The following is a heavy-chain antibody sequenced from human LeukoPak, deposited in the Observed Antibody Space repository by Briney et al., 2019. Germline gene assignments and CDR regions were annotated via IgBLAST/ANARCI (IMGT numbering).Heavy chain of an antibody. CDR3: ARSWFGEQNFDY. V-gene: IGHV4-59*01. J-gene: IGHJ4*02. Sequence: SETLSLTCTVSGGSISSYYWSWIRQPPGKGLEWIGYIYYSGSTNYNPSLKSRVTISVDTSKNQFSLKLSSVTAADTAVYYCARSWFGEQNFDYWGQGTLVTVSS. CDR2: IYYSGST. D-gene: IGHD3-10*01. CDR1: GGSISSYY.